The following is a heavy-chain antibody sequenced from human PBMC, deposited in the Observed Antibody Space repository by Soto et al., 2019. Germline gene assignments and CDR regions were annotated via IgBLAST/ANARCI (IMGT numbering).Heavy chain of an antibody. J-gene: IGHJ4*02. Sequence: GGSLRLSCAASGFTFSSYAMSWVRQAPGKGLEWVSAISGSGGSTYYADSVKSRFTISRDNSKNTLYLQMNSLRAEDTAVYYCAKARYGGNAYFDYWGQGTLVTVSS. CDR2: ISGSGGST. CDR3: AKARYGGNAYFDY. V-gene: IGHV3-23*01. D-gene: IGHD2-15*01. CDR1: GFTFSSYA.